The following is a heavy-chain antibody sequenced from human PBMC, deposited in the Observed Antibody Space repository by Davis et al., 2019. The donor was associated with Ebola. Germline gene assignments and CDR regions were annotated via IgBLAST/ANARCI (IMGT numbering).Heavy chain of an antibody. D-gene: IGHD6-13*01. CDR1: GFIFSSYV. CDR2: ISGSGGST. V-gene: IGHV3-23*01. J-gene: IGHJ4*02. Sequence: GESLKISCAAPGFIFSSYVMTWVRQAPGKGLEWVSAISGSGGSTYYADSVKGRFTISRDSSKNTLYLQMNSLRAEDTAVYYCAKVKYYSTWRGGFDSWGQGTLVTVSS. CDR3: AKVKYYSTWRGGFDS.